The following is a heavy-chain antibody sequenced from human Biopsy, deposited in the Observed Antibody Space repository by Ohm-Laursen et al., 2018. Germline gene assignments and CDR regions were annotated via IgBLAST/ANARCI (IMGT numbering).Heavy chain of an antibody. J-gene: IGHJ2*01. D-gene: IGHD3-22*01. CDR3: ARDRGYYSDRTVPGYFDL. CDR2: VYYTGSA. V-gene: IGHV4-59*01. CDR1: GDSISSYY. Sequence: SETLSRTCTVSGDSISSYYWGWIRQPPGQGLQWIGYVYYTGSADYNPSLQSRVTISVDTSKNHFPLRLRSVTPADTAIYYGARDRGYYSDRTVPGYFDLWGRGTLVTVSS.